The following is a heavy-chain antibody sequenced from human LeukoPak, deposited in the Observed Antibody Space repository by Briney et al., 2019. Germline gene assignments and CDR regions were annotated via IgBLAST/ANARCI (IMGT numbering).Heavy chain of an antibody. CDR2: IRSSGGTI. CDR1: GFTFSYYS. V-gene: IGHV3-48*02. Sequence: PGGSLRLSCVASGFTFSYYSMNWVRQAPGKGLEWISYIRSSGGTIYYADSVKGRFTISRDDAKDSLYLQMNSLRDEDTAVYYCARPNTRGEYGMDVWGQGTTVTVSS. J-gene: IGHJ6*02. D-gene: IGHD2-21*01. CDR3: ARPNTRGEYGMDV.